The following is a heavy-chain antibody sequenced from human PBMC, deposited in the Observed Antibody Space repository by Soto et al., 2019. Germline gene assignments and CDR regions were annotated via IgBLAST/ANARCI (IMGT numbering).Heavy chain of an antibody. CDR3: AREKGVTWIHYDYGMDV. D-gene: IGHD5-18*01. CDR2: INHSGST. J-gene: IGHJ6*02. CDR1: GGSFSGYY. V-gene: IGHV4-34*01. Sequence: PAETLSLTCAVYGGSFSGYYWSWIRQPPGKGLEWIGEINHSGSTNYNPSLKSRVTISVGTSKNQFSLKLSCVTAADTALYYCAREKGVTWIHYDYGMDVWGQGTTVTVS.